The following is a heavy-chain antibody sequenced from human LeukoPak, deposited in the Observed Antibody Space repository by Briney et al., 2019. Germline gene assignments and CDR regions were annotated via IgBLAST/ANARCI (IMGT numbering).Heavy chain of an antibody. D-gene: IGHD2-21*01. Sequence: EGSLRLSCFVSGFSLSDYSMNWVRQAPGKGLEWVSSMSTSNSHIYYAESLKGRITVSRDNAKNTFYLQMNSLRAEDTALYYCASAREYCGSAECYEYFQHWGQGTLVTVSS. V-gene: IGHV3-21*04. CDR2: MSTSNSHI. J-gene: IGHJ1*01. CDR3: ASAREYCGSAECYEYFQH. CDR1: GFSLSDYS.